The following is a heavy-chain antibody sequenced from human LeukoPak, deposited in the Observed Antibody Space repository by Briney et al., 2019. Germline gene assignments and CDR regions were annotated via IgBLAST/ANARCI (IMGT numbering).Heavy chain of an antibody. CDR1: GFTFSSYA. V-gene: IGHV3-30-3*01. J-gene: IGHJ2*01. CDR2: ISYDGSNK. D-gene: IGHD3-10*01. CDR3: ARDRVTRYFDL. Sequence: PGGSLRLSCAASGFTFSSYAMHWVRQAPGKGLEWLAIISYDGSNKYYADSVQGRFTISRDNSENTLYLQMSSLRAEDTAVYYCARDRVTRYFDLWGRGTLVTVSS.